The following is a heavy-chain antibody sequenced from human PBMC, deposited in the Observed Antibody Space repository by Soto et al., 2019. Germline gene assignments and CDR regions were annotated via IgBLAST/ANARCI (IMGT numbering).Heavy chain of an antibody. Sequence: QVQLVESGGGVVQPGRSLRLSCAASGFTFSSYGMHWVRQAPGKGLEWVAIIWYDGSNQYYADSVKGRFTISRDNSKNTLYRQRNSLRAEETAVYYCARGGLQGVYSGMDVWGQGTTVTVSS. CDR1: GFTFSSYG. D-gene: IGHD4-4*01. CDR2: IWYDGSNQ. J-gene: IGHJ6*02. V-gene: IGHV3-33*01. CDR3: ARGGLQGVYSGMDV.